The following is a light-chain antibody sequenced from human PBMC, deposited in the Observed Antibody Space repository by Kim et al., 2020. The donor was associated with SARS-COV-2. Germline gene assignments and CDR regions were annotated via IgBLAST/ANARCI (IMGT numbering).Light chain of an antibody. CDR1: QSVDIY. CDR2: DAS. Sequence: LSPGERATLSCRASQSVDIYLAWYQQKPGQAPSLVMYDASNRATGIPARFSGSGSGTDFTLTISSLEPEDFAVYYCQQRFNWPITFGQGARLEIK. J-gene: IGKJ5*01. V-gene: IGKV3-11*01. CDR3: QQRFNWPIT.